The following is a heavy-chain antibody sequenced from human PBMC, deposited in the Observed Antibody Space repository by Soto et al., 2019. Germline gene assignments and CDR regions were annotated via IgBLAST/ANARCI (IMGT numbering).Heavy chain of an antibody. Sequence: SGPTLVNPTQTLTLTCTFSGFSLGTSGVGVGWIRQPPGKALEWLAFIYWNDDKRYNPSLKSRLTIIKDTSRNQVVLTLTNMDPVDTAKYYCAQRQQYDWNDGGWFDPWGQGILVTVSS. CDR1: GFSLGTSGVG. CDR2: IYWNDDK. J-gene: IGHJ5*02. CDR3: AQRQQYDWNDGGWFDP. V-gene: IGHV2-5*01. D-gene: IGHD1-20*01.